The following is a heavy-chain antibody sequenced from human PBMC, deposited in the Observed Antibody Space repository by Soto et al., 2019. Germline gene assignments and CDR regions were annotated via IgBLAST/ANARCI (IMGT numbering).Heavy chain of an antibody. V-gene: IGHV1-18*01. J-gene: IGHJ6*02. D-gene: IGHD1-26*01. CDR2: ISAYSVDT. Sequence: QVQLVQSGAEVKKPGASVKVSCKASGYRFETYAMTWVRQAPGQGLQSLGWISAYSVDTYSAQKFQDRLTMTKDTSTGTAYMELRSLTSDDTAVYYCARGHGAIRGALDVWGQGTTVTVSS. CDR3: ARGHGAIRGALDV. CDR1: GYRFETYA.